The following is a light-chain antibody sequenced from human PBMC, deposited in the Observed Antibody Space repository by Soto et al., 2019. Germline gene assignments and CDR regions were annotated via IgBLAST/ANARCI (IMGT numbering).Light chain of an antibody. CDR2: EVS. J-gene: IGLJ2*01. V-gene: IGLV2-8*01. CDR1: SSDVGGYNS. CDR3: SSYAGSNNVV. Sequence: QSALTQPPSASGSPGQSVTIPCTGTSSDVGGYNSVSWYQQHPGKVPKLMIYEVSKRPSGVPDRFSGSKSVNTASLTVSGLQAEDEADYYCSSYAGSNNVVFGGGTKVTVL.